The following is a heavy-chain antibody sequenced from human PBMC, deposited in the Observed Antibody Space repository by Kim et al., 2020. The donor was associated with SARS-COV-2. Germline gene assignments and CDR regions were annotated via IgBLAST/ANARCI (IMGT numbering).Heavy chain of an antibody. Sequence: GGSLRLSCAASGFTFSSYAMSWVRQAPGKGLEWVSAISGSGGSTYYADSVKGRFTISRDNSKNTLYLQMNSLRAEDTAVYYCAKDPQQWLPKEGYYYYGMDVWGQGTTVTVSS. V-gene: IGHV3-23*01. CDR2: ISGSGGST. CDR3: AKDPQQWLPKEGYYYYGMDV. D-gene: IGHD6-19*01. CDR1: GFTFSSYA. J-gene: IGHJ6*02.